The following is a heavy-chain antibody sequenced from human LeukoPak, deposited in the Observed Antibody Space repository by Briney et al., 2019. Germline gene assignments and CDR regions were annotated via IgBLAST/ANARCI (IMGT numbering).Heavy chain of an antibody. D-gene: IGHD1-26*01. CDR1: GFTFSSYA. Sequence: GGSLRLSCAASGFTFSSYAMHWVRQAPGKGLEWVAVISYDGSNKYYADSVKGRFTISRDNSKNTLYLQMNSLRAEDTAVYYCARDAGATSSFDYWGQGTLVTVSS. CDR3: ARDAGATSSFDY. CDR2: ISYDGSNK. V-gene: IGHV3-30-3*01. J-gene: IGHJ4*02.